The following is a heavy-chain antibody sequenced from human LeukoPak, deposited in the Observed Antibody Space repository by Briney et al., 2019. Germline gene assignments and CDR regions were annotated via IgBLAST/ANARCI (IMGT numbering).Heavy chain of an antibody. CDR1: GGSISSYY. CDR2: IYYSGST. J-gene: IGHJ6*03. CDR3: ARDGGETTMRTYYYYMDV. D-gene: IGHD2-21*01. Sequence: KPAETLSLTCTVSGGSISSYYWSWIRQPPGKGLEWIGYIYYSGSTNYNPSLKSRVTISLNTSKNQFSLKLSSETAAGRAEYYGARDGGETTMRTYYYYMDVWGKGTTVTVFS. V-gene: IGHV4-59*01.